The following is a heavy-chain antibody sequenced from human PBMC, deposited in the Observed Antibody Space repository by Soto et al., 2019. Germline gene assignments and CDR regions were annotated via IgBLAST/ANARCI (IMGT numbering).Heavy chain of an antibody. D-gene: IGHD6-13*01. CDR3: ARDQSAAGRYYYYGMDV. CDR2: IYYSGST. CDR1: GGSISSGGYY. Sequence: PSDTLSLTCTVSGGSISSGGYYWSWIRQHPGKGLEWIGYIYYSGSTYYNPSLKSRVTISVDTSKNQFSLKLSSVTAADTAVYYCARDQSAAGRYYYYGMDVWGQGTTVTVSS. J-gene: IGHJ6*02. V-gene: IGHV4-31*03.